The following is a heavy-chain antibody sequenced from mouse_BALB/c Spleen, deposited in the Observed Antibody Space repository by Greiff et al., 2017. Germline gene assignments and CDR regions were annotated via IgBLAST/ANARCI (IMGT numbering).Heavy chain of an antibody. CDR1: GYTFSSYW. J-gene: IGHJ3*01. V-gene: IGHV1-9*01. CDR3: ARRYYGSSYAWFAY. CDR2: ILPGSGST. D-gene: IGHD1-1*01. Sequence: QVQLKQSGAELLKPGASVKISCKATGYTFSSYWIEWVKQRPGHGLEWIGEILPGSGSTNYNEKFKGKATFTADTSSNTAYMQLSSLTSEDSAVYYCARRYYGSSYAWFAYWGEGTLVTVSA.